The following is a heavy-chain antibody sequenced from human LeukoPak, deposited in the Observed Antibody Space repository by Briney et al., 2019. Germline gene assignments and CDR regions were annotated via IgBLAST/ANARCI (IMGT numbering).Heavy chain of an antibody. Sequence: ASVKVSCKASGYTFTSYDINRVRQATGQGLEWMGWMNPNSGNTGYAQKFQGRVTITRNTSISTAYMELSSLRSEDTAVYYCARGHDFWRGYYMDVWGKGTTVTVSS. CDR1: GYTFTSYD. D-gene: IGHD3-3*01. J-gene: IGHJ6*03. CDR3: ARGHDFWRGYYMDV. V-gene: IGHV1-8*03. CDR2: MNPNSGNT.